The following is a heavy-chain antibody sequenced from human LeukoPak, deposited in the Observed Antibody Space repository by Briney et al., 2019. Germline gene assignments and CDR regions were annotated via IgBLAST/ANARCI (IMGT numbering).Heavy chain of an antibody. CDR1: GDSISDYD. CDR2: IHTSGST. V-gene: IGHV4-4*07. CDR3: ATRYSSNWYFDY. J-gene: IGHJ4*02. Sequence: SETLSLNCTVSGDSISDYDWSWIRQPAGKGLEWIGHIHTSGSTNYNPSLKSRITMSVDTSKNQFSLRLSSVTAADTAVYYCATRYSSNWYFDYWGQGTLVTVSS. D-gene: IGHD6-13*01.